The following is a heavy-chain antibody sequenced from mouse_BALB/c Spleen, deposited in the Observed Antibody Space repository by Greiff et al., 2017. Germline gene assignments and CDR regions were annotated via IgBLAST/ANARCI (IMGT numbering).Heavy chain of an antibody. V-gene: IGHV2-6-7*01. Sequence: VKLVESGPGLVAPSQSLSITCTVSGFSLTGYGVNWVRQPPGKGLEWLGMIWGDGSTDYNSALKSRLSISKDNSKSQVFLKMNSLQTDDTARYYCARDEGLPYGNYDWFAYWGQGTLVTVSA. CDR3: ARDEGLPYGNYDWFAY. CDR2: IWGDGST. J-gene: IGHJ3*01. CDR1: GFSLTGYG. D-gene: IGHD2-1*01.